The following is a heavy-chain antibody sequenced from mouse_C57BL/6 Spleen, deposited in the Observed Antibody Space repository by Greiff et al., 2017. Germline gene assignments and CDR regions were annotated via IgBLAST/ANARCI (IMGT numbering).Heavy chain of an antibody. CDR1: GFTFSSYA. Sequence: EVKVVESGGGLVKPGGSLKLSCAASGFTFSSYAMSWVRQTPEKRLEWVATISDGGSYTYYPDNVKGRFTISRDNAKNNLYLQMSHLKSEDTAMYYCARSYDYDYWGQGTTLTVSS. J-gene: IGHJ2*01. V-gene: IGHV5-4*03. CDR3: ARSYDYDY. D-gene: IGHD2-4*01. CDR2: ISDGGSYT.